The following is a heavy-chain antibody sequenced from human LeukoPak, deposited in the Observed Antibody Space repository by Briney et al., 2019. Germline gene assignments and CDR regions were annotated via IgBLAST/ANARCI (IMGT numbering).Heavy chain of an antibody. CDR2: IIPIFATA. CDR3: ARGPITTRSHFDY. J-gene: IGHJ4*02. V-gene: IGHV1-69*13. D-gene: IGHD3-22*01. CDR1: GGTFSSYA. Sequence: SVKVSCKASGGTFSSYAISWVRQAPGQGLEWMGGIIPIFATANYAQKFQGRVAITADESTSTAYMELSSLRSEDTAVYYCARGPITTRSHFDYWGQGTLVTVSS.